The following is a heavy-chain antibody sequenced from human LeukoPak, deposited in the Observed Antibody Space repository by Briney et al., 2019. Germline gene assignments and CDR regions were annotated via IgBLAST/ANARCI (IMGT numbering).Heavy chain of an antibody. CDR3: ARDRYYYYYYMDV. Sequence: GGSLRLSCAASGFTFSDYYMSWIRQAPGKGLEWVSYISSSGSTIYYADSVKGRFTISRDNAKNSLYLQMNSLRAEDTAVYYCARDRYYYYYYMDVWGKGTTVTVSS. V-gene: IGHV3-11*04. CDR2: ISSSGSTI. CDR1: GFTFSDYY. J-gene: IGHJ6*03.